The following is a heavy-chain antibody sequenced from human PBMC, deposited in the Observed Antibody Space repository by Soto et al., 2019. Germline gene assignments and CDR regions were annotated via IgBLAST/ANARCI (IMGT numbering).Heavy chain of an antibody. Sequence: GSLRLSCAASGFTFSSYAMSWVRQAPGKGLEWVSAISGSGGSTYYADSVKGRFTISRDNSKNTLYLQMNSLRAEDTAVYYCTKGTDCSGGSCAIYYYYGMDVWGQGTTVTVSS. J-gene: IGHJ6*02. CDR3: TKGTDCSGGSCAIYYYYGMDV. V-gene: IGHV3-23*01. D-gene: IGHD2-15*01. CDR1: GFTFSSYA. CDR2: ISGSGGST.